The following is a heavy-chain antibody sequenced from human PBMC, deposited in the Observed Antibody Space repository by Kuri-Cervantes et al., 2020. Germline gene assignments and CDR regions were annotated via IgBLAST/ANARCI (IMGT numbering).Heavy chain of an antibody. CDR3: ARDRDYGDYHYYYGMDV. V-gene: IGHV3-66*01. CDR1: GLTVSSNY. J-gene: IGHJ6*02. CDR2: IYSGGST. D-gene: IGHD4-17*01. Sequence: GGSLRLSCAASGLTVSSNYMSWVRQAPGKGLEWVSIIYSGGSTCYADSVKGRFTISRDNSKNTLYLQMNSLRAEDTAVYYCARDRDYGDYHYYYGMDVWGQGTTVTVSS.